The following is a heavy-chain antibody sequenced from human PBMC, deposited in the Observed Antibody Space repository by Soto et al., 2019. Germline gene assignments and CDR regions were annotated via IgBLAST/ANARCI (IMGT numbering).Heavy chain of an antibody. CDR1: GFTFSSYA. CDR3: ARDRVGATDYFDY. D-gene: IGHD1-26*01. J-gene: IGHJ4*02. V-gene: IGHV3-30-3*01. CDR2: ISYDGSNK. Sequence: QVQLVESGGGVVQPGRSLRLSCAASGFTFSSYAMHWVRQAPGKGLEWVAVISYDGSNKYYADSVKGRFTISRDNSKNTLYPQMNSLRAEDTAVYYCARDRVGATDYFDYWGQGTLVTVSS.